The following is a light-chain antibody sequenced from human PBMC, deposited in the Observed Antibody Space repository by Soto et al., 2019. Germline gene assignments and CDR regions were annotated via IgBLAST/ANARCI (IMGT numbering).Light chain of an antibody. V-gene: IGLV1-40*01. CDR2: RDD. CDR1: SSNIGAGYD. Sequence: QSVLTQPPSVSGAPGQRVTISCTGSSSNIGAGYDVHWYQQLPGTAPKLLIYRDDQRPSGVPDRFSGSKSATSASLAISGLQSEDEADYYCAAWDDGLKGWLFGGGTKLTVL. CDR3: AAWDDGLKGWL. J-gene: IGLJ2*01.